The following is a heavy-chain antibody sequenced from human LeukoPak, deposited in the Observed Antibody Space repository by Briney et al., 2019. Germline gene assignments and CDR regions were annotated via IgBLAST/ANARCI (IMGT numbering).Heavy chain of an antibody. V-gene: IGHV1-18*04. Sequence: ASVKVSCKASGYTFTGYYMHWVRQAPGQGLEWMGWISAYNGNTNYAQKLQGRVTMTTDTSTSTAYMELRSLRSDDTAVYYCAIADYGDWGYWGQGTLVTVSS. CDR3: AIADYGDWGY. CDR1: GYTFTGYY. J-gene: IGHJ4*02. CDR2: ISAYNGNT. D-gene: IGHD4-17*01.